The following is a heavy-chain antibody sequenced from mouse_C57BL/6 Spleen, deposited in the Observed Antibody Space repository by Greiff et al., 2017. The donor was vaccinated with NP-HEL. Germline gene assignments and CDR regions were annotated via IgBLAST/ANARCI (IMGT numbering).Heavy chain of an antibody. J-gene: IGHJ1*03. CDR1: GYTFTDYY. D-gene: IGHD1-1*01. V-gene: IGHV1-19*01. CDR2: INPYNGGT. CDR3: ARYYGYFDV. Sequence: EVQLQQSGPVLVKPGASVKMSCKASGYTFTDYYMNWVKQSHGKSLEWIGVINPYNGGTSYNQKFKGKATLTVDKSSSTAYMERNSLTSEDSAVYYCARYYGYFDVWGTGTTVTVSS.